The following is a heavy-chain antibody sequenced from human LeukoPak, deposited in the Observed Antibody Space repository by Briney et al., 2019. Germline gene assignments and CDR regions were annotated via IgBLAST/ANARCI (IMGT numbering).Heavy chain of an antibody. D-gene: IGHD1-26*01. J-gene: IGHJ4*02. V-gene: IGHV4-59*13. CDR3: ARVVALEWELPYYFDY. CDR2: IYYSGST. CDR1: GGSISSYY. Sequence: PSETLSLTCTVSGGSISSYYWSWIRQPPGKGLEWIGYIYYSGSTNYNPSLKSRVTISVDTSKNQFSLKLSSVTAADTAVYYCARVVALEWELPYYFDYWGQGTLVTVSS.